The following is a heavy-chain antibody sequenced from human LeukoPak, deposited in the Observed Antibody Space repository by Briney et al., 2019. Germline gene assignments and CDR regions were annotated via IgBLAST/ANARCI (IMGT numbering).Heavy chain of an antibody. D-gene: IGHD1-14*01. J-gene: IGHJ4*02. CDR1: GGSITSSSYY. CDR2: FYYSGST. V-gene: IGHV4-39*01. CDR3: ASGLRRRAPNQYYFDY. Sequence: SETLSLTCTVSGGSITSSSYYWGWIRQPPGKGLQWIGSFYYSGSTYYNPSLKSRVTISVDTSKNQFSLKLSSVTAADTAVYYCASGLRRRAPNQYYFDYWGQGTLVTVSS.